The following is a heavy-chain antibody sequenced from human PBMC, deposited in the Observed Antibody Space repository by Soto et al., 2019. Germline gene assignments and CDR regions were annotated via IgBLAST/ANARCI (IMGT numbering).Heavy chain of an antibody. J-gene: IGHJ6*02. D-gene: IGHD6-13*01. CDR3: ASAATAGQKSYYYGMDV. Sequence: SVKVSCKASGGTFSSYAISWVRQAPGQGLEWMGGIIPIFGTANYAQKFQGRVTITADESTSTAYMELSSLRSEDTAVYYCASAATAGQKSYYYGMDVWGQGTTVTVSS. CDR2: IIPIFGTA. CDR1: GGTFSSYA. V-gene: IGHV1-69*13.